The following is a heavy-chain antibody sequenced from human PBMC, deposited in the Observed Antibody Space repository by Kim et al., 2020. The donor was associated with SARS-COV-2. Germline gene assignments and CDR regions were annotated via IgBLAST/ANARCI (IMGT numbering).Heavy chain of an antibody. D-gene: IGHD1-7*01. CDR3: AREDNWNYSFDY. J-gene: IGHJ4*02. V-gene: IGHV3-21*01. Sequence: YYADSVKGRFTISRDNAKNSLYLQMNSLRAEDTAVYYCAREDNWNYSFDYWGQGTLVTVSS.